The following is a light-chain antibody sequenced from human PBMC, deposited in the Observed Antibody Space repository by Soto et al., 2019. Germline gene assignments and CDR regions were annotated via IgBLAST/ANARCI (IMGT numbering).Light chain of an antibody. CDR1: QSVSSN. J-gene: IGKJ1*01. CDR2: GAS. V-gene: IGKV3-15*01. Sequence: EIVMTQSPATLSVSPGERATLSCRASQSVSSNLAWYQQKPGQPPRLLIYGASTSATGIPARFSGSGSGTEFTLTISSLQSEDFAVYYCQQYNNWPPMAFGQGTKVEIK. CDR3: QQYNNWPPMA.